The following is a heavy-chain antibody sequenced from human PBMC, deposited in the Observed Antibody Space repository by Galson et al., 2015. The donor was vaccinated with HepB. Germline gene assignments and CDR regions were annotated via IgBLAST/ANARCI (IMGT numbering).Heavy chain of an antibody. J-gene: IGHJ5*02. CDR3: AELLMGRGWFDP. V-gene: IGHV3-30*03. CDR2: ISYDGSNK. D-gene: IGHD1-26*01. Sequence: SLRLSCAASGFTFSSYGMHWVRQAPGKGLEWVAVISYDGSNKYYADSVKGRFTISRDNSKNTLYLQMNSLRAEDTAVYYCAELLMGRGWFDPWGQGTLVTVSS. CDR1: GFTFSSYG.